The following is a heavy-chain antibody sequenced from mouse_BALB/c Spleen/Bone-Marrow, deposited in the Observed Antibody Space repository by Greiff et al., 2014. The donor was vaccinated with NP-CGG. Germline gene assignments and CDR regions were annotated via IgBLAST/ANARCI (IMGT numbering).Heavy chain of an antibody. D-gene: IGHD1-1*01. CDR2: IDPANGNT. V-gene: IGHV14-3*02. CDR3: ARYYYGFYFDY. CDR1: GFNIKDTY. J-gene: IGHJ2*01. Sequence: VQLKESGAELVKPGASVKLSCTASGFNIKDTYMHWVKQRPEQGLEWIGRIDPANGNTKYDPKFQGKATIKADTSSNTAYLQLSSLTSEDTAVYYCARYYYGFYFDYWGQGTTLTVSS.